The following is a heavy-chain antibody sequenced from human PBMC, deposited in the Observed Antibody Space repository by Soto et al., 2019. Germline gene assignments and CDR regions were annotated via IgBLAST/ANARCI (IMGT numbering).Heavy chain of an antibody. Sequence: QVQLQESGPGLVKPSETLSLTCTVSGGSISSYYWIWIRQPPGKGLEWIGYIYYSGSTNHNPSLKSQVTISVDTSKNQFSLKLTSVTAADTAVYYCARDNGYSYGYNLDHRGQGTLVTVSS. V-gene: IGHV4-59*01. J-gene: IGHJ4*02. D-gene: IGHD5-18*01. CDR3: ARDNGYSYGYNLDH. CDR1: GGSISSYY. CDR2: IYYSGST.